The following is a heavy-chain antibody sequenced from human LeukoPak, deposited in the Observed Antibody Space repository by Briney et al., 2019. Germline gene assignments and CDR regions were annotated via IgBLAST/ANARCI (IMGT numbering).Heavy chain of an antibody. V-gene: IGHV1-18*01. Sequence: ASVKVSCKASGYTFTSYGISWMRQAPGQGLEWMGWISAYNGNTNYAQKLQGRVTMTTDTSTSTAYMELRSLRSDDTAVYYCARDSGLNPYDILTRYYAIPPFDLDYWGQGTLVTVSS. CDR1: GYTFTSYG. D-gene: IGHD3-9*01. J-gene: IGHJ4*02. CDR3: ARDSGLNPYDILTRYYAIPPFDLDY. CDR2: ISAYNGNT.